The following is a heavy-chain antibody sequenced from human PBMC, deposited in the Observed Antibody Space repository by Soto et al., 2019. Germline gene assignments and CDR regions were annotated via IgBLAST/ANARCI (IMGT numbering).Heavy chain of an antibody. V-gene: IGHV1-69*13. CDR2: IILPFGTA. J-gene: IGHJ4*01. CDR3: ARVPDYDILTGRDY. CDR1: GGTFSNYA. Sequence: SVKVSCKASGGTFSNYAISWVRQAPGQGLEWMGGIILPFGTANYAQKFQGRVTITADESTSTAYMELSSLRSEVTPVYCCARVPDYDILTGRDYWG. D-gene: IGHD3-9*01.